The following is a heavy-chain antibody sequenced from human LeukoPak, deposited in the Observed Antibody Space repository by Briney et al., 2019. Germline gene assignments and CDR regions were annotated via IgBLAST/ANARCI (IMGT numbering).Heavy chain of an antibody. CDR3: TRDKSEQLGNYYYYYMDV. J-gene: IGHJ6*03. V-gene: IGHV3-49*04. Sequence: GGSLRLSCTASGFTFGDYAMSWVRQAPGKGLEWVGFIRSKAYGGTTEYAASVKGRFTISRDDSKSIAYLQMNSLKTEDTAVYYCTRDKSEQLGNYYYYYMDVWGKGTTVTISS. D-gene: IGHD6-13*01. CDR2: IRSKAYGGTT. CDR1: GFTFGDYA.